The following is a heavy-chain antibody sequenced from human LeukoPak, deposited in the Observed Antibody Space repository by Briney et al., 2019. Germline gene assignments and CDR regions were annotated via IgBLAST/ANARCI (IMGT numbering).Heavy chain of an antibody. Sequence: SETLSLTCAVYGGSFSGYYWSWIRQPPGKGLEWIGEIKHSGSTNYNPSLKSRVTISVDTSKNQFSLKLSSVTAADTAVYYCARMPTVTTSSPPYYYYYMDVWGKGTTVTVSS. J-gene: IGHJ6*03. D-gene: IGHD4-11*01. CDR2: IKHSGST. CDR3: ARMPTVTTSSPPYYYYYMDV. V-gene: IGHV4-34*01. CDR1: GGSFSGYY.